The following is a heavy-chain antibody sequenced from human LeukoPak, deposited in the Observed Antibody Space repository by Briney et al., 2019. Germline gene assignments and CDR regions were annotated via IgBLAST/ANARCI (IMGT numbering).Heavy chain of an antibody. CDR3: AKDLAGLQWLAPCFDY. CDR1: GFTFSSYG. Sequence: GGSLRLSCAASGFTFSSYGMHWVRQAPGKGLEWVAVISYHGSDTFYADSVKGRLTISRDNSKNTLYLQMNSLRVEDTAVYYCAKDLAGLQWLAPCFDYWGQGTLVTVSS. CDR2: ISYHGSDT. D-gene: IGHD6-19*01. V-gene: IGHV3-30*18. J-gene: IGHJ4*02.